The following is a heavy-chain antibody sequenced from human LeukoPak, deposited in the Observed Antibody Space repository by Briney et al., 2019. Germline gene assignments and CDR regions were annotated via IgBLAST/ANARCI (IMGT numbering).Heavy chain of an antibody. V-gene: IGHV4-38-2*02. D-gene: IGHD3-16*01. CDR1: GYSISSGYY. J-gene: IGHJ5*02. Sequence: SETLSLTCTVSGYSISSGYYWGWIRQPPGQGLEWIGSVDHSGGTYYNPSLRSRVSISVDTSKNQFSLKLNSVTAADTAVYYCARESGSYLWRSWLNPWGQGTLVTVSS. CDR2: VDHSGGT. CDR3: ARESGSYLWRSWLNP.